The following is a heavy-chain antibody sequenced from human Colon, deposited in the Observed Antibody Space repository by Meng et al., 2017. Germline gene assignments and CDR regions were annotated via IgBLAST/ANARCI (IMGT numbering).Heavy chain of an antibody. V-gene: IGHV3-23*01. CDR2: ISGSGGST. Sequence: GESLKISCASSGFTFSSYAMRWVRQAPGQGLEWVSAISGSGGSTYYADSVKGRFTISRDNSKNTLYLQRNSLRAEDTAVYYCAKTLAYCGGDRYCSYYFDYWGQGTLVTVSS. CDR1: GFTFSSYA. D-gene: IGHD2-21*01. CDR3: AKTLAYCGGDRYCSYYFDY. J-gene: IGHJ4*02.